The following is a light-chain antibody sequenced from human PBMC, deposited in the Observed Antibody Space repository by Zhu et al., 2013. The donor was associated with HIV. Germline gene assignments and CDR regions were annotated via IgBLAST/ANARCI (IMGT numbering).Light chain of an antibody. CDR3: QQYGSSPLT. CDR2: GAS. V-gene: IGKV3-20*01. Sequence: DIVLTQSPGTLSLSPGERATLSCRASQSVISSSLAWYQQKPGQAPRLFINGASSRATGIPDRFSGSGSGTDFTLTISRLESEDFAVYYCQQYGSSPLTFGGGTTVEIK. J-gene: IGKJ4*01. CDR1: QSVISSS.